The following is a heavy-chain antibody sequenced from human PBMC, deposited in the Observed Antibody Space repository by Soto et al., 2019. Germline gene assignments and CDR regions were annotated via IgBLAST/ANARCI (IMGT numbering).Heavy chain of an antibody. CDR3: ARAVPAAIRKDYYYYYMDV. J-gene: IGHJ6*03. CDR2: ISGSGGST. D-gene: IGHD2-2*02. CDR1: GFTFSSYA. Sequence: EVQLLESGGGLVQPGASLRLSCAASGFTFSSYAMSWVRQAPGKGLEWVSAISGSGGSTYYADSVKGRFTISRDNSKNTLYLQMNSLRAEDTAVYYCARAVPAAIRKDYYYYYMDVWGKGTTVTVSS. V-gene: IGHV3-23*01.